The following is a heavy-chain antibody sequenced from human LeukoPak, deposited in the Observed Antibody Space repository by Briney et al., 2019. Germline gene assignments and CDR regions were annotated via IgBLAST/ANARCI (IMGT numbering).Heavy chain of an antibody. D-gene: IGHD6-19*01. CDR1: GFTVTSNY. CDR2: IYSGGST. J-gene: IGHJ3*01. Sequence: GGSLRLSCAASGFTVTSNYITCVRQAPGKGLEWVSVIYSGGSTYYADSVKGRFTISRDNSKNTLYLQMNSLRAEDTALYYFARETVAGDASDVWGQGTMVTVSS. V-gene: IGHV3-66*01. CDR3: ARETVAGDASDV.